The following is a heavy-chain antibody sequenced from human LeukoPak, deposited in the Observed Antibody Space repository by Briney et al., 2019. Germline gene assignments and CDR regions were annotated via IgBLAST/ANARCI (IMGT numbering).Heavy chain of an antibody. J-gene: IGHJ1*01. D-gene: IGHD3-22*01. V-gene: IGHV3-7*01. CDR1: GFSFNSYY. CDR3: AREPPYYYDSSGYYYEYFQR. CDR2: IIPDGSGK. Sequence: GGSLRLSCAASGFSFNSYYMTWVRQAPGKGLEWVANIIPDGSGKYYVDSVKGRFTISRDNAKNTLYLQMNSLRAEDTAVYYCAREPPYYYDSSGYYYEYFQRWGQGTLVTVSS.